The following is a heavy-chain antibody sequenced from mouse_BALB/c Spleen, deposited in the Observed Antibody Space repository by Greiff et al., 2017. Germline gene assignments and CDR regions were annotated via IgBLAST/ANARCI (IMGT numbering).Heavy chain of an antibody. CDR3: ATGRSSGYVGFDY. CDR1: GYAFSSSW. Sequence: QVQLQQSGPELVKPGASVKISCKASGYAFSSSWMNWVKQRPGQGLEWIGRIYPGDGDTNYNGKFKGKATLTANKSSSTAYMQLSSLTSVDSAVYFCATGRSSGYVGFDYWGQGTTLTVSS. D-gene: IGHD3-1*01. V-gene: IGHV1-82*01. CDR2: IYPGDGDT. J-gene: IGHJ2*01.